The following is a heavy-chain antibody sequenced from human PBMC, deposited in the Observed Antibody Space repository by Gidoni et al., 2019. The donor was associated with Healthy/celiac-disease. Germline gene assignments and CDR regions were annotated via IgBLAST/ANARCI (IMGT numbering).Heavy chain of an antibody. CDR1: GYTFTSYG. V-gene: IGHV1-18*01. CDR2: ISAYNGNT. Sequence: QVQLVQSGAEVKKPGASVKVSCKASGYTFTSYGISWVRQAPGQGLEWMGWISAYNGNTNYAQKLQGRVTMTTDTSTSTAYMELRSLRSDDTAVYYCARDQTPIITMVRGVNYYYGMDVWGQGTTVTVSS. CDR3: ARDQTPIITMVRGVNYYYGMDV. D-gene: IGHD3-10*01. J-gene: IGHJ6*02.